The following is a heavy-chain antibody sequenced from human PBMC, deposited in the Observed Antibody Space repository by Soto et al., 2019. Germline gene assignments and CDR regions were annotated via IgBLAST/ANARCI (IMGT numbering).Heavy chain of an antibody. J-gene: IGHJ5*02. CDR1: GGSFSGYY. CDR3: ERGRRWYSSSFYTPRNWFDP. D-gene: IGHD6-6*01. CDR2: INHSGIT. Sequence: SETLSLTGAVYGGSFSGYYCSWIRQPPWKGLEWIGEINHSGITNYNPSLKSRVTISVDTSKNQFSLKLSSVTAADTAVYYSERGRRWYSSSFYTPRNWFDPFGQGTLFTISS. V-gene: IGHV4-34*01.